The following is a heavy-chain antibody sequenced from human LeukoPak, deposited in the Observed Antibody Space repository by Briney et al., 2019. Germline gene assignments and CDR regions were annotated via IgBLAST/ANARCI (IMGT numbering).Heavy chain of an antibody. J-gene: IGHJ4*02. CDR3: ARLYGYYFDY. Sequence: GGSLRLSCAASGFTFSGFGMNWVRQAPGKGLEWVSYISSSSGSTLYYADSLKGRFTISRDNAKNSLYLQTNGLRAEDTAVYYCARLYGYYFDYWGQGTLVTVSS. V-gene: IGHV3-48*03. CDR2: ISSSSGSTL. D-gene: IGHD4-17*01. CDR1: GFTFSGFG.